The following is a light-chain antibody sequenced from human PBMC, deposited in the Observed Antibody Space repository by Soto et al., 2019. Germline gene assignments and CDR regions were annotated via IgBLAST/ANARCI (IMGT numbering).Light chain of an antibody. J-gene: IGLJ3*02. CDR3: SSYTGSGTWV. V-gene: IGLV2-14*01. CDR1: SSDVGGYDY. Sequence: QSVLTQPASVSGSPGQSITISCTGTSSDVGGYDYVSWYQQHPGKAPKLMIYDVSDRPSGVSNRFSGSKSGNTASLTISGLQAEDEADYYCSSYTGSGTWVFGGGTKLTVL. CDR2: DVS.